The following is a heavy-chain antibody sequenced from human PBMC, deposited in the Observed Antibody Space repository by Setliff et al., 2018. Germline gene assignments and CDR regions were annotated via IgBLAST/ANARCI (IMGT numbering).Heavy chain of an antibody. J-gene: IGHJ6*03. Sequence: GASVKVSCKASGGTFSSYGISWVRQAPGQGLEWMGGTIPIFGTTDYAQKFQGRVTIITDESTSTAFMQLSSLRSEDTAVYYCVREGVDSRSSTDYRYYVDVWGKGTTVTVSS. CDR3: VREGVDSRSSTDYRYYVDV. D-gene: IGHD3-22*01. CDR2: TIPIFGTT. V-gene: IGHV1-69*05. CDR1: GGTFSSYG.